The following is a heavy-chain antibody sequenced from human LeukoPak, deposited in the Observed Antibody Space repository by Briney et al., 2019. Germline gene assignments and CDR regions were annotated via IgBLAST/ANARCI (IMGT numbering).Heavy chain of an antibody. V-gene: IGHV3-74*01. D-gene: IGHD3-3*01. CDR3: ARVRSGTWNGYEY. Sequence: GGSLRLSCAASGFTFSSYWMHWVRQVPGKGLVWVSRIKSDGSSTSYADSVKGRFTISRDNAKNTLYLQMDSLRAEDSAVYYCARVRSGTWNGYEYWGQGTLVTVSS. CDR2: IKSDGSST. J-gene: IGHJ4*02. CDR1: GFTFSSYW.